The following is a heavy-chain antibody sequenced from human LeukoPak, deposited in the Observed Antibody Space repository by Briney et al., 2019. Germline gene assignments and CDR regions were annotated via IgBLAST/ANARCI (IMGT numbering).Heavy chain of an antibody. D-gene: IGHD4/OR15-4a*01. CDR3: ARDPPAVRTNTYA. Sequence: GGSLRLSCAASGFTVSNNYMNWVRQAPGKGLEWVSLIYSGGDTHYADSVKGRFTNSRDSSKNTLYLQMNSLRAEDTAVYYCARDPPAVRTNTYAWGQGTLVTVSS. CDR1: GFTVSNNY. CDR2: IYSGGDT. J-gene: IGHJ5*02. V-gene: IGHV3-66*01.